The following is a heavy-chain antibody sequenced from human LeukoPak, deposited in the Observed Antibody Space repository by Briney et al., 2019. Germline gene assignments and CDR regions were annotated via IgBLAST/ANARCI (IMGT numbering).Heavy chain of an antibody. V-gene: IGHV5-51*01. CDR1: GYSFPNYW. D-gene: IGHD2-2*02. CDR3: ARGPYAYTSSATLGSYNWFDP. J-gene: IGHJ5*02. CDR2: IYPGDSHT. Sequence: GESLKISCKGSGYSFPNYWIGWMRQMPGKGLEWMGIIYPGDSHTRYSPSFQDQVTISVDKSISTAYLQWSSLKASDTAMYYCARGPYAYTSSATLGSYNWFDPWGQGSLVTVSP.